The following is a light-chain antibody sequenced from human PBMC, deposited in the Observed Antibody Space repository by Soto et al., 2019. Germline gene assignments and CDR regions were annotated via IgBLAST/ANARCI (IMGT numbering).Light chain of an antibody. CDR2: EVS. CDR3: CSYAGSSTYV. CDR1: SSDVGSYNL. J-gene: IGLJ1*01. Sequence: QSALTQPASVSGSPVQSITISCTGTSSDVGSYNLVSWYQQHPGKAPKLMIYEVSERPSGVSNRFSGSKSGNTASLTISGLQAEDEADYYCCSYAGSSTYVFGTGTKLTVL. V-gene: IGLV2-23*02.